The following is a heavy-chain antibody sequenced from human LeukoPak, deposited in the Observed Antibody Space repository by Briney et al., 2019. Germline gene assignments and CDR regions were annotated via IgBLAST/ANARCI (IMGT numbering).Heavy chain of an antibody. Sequence: GTLRLSCAASRFTFSSYGMSWVRQPPGKGLEWIGSIYYSGSTYYNPSLKSRVTISVDTSKNQFSLKLNSVTAADTAVYYCARGPPYAPGVLDVWGKGTTVTISS. V-gene: IGHV4-38-2*01. CDR2: IYYSGST. J-gene: IGHJ6*04. CDR1: RFTFSSYG. CDR3: ARGPPYAPGVLDV. D-gene: IGHD7-27*01.